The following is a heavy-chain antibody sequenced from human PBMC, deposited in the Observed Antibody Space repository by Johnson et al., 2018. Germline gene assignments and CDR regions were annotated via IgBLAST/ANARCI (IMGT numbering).Heavy chain of an antibody. CDR3: AGPSGSSGRFLEGSPSFQH. D-gene: IGHD3-22*01. J-gene: IGHJ1*01. CDR2: ISWNSGKI. Sequence: VQLVQSGGGLVQPGRSLRLSCAASGFIFDDYAMHWVRQAPGKGLEWVSDISWNSGKIAYADSVRDRFTISRDNAKNTGYLLMNSRRAEDTAVYYCAGPSGSSGRFLEGSPSFQHWGQGTLVTVSS. CDR1: GFIFDDYA. V-gene: IGHV3-9*01.